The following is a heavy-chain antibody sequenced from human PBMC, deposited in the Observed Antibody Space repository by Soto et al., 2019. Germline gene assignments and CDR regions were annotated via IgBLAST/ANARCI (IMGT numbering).Heavy chain of an antibody. CDR1: GGSISSSSYY. CDR2: IYYSGST. D-gene: IGHD3-16*01. Sequence: ETLSLTCTVSGGSISSSSYYWGWIRQPPGKGLEWIGSIYYSGSTYYNPSLKSRVTISVDTSKNQFSLKLSSVTAADTAVYYCARFKGMITGPKGYMDVWGKGTTVTVSS. CDR3: ARFKGMITGPKGYMDV. J-gene: IGHJ6*03. V-gene: IGHV4-39*01.